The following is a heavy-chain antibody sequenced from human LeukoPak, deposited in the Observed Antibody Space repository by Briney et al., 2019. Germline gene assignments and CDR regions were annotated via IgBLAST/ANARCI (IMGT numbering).Heavy chain of an antibody. D-gene: IGHD3-22*01. Sequence: GGSLRLSCAASGFTFSSYAMSWVRQAPGKGLEWVSGISGSGGSTYYADSVKGRFTISRDNSKNTLYLQMNSLRAEDTGVYYCARGSDSSGYTSAYWGQGTLVTVSS. CDR2: ISGSGGST. V-gene: IGHV3-23*01. CDR1: GFTFSSYA. J-gene: IGHJ4*02. CDR3: ARGSDSSGYTSAY.